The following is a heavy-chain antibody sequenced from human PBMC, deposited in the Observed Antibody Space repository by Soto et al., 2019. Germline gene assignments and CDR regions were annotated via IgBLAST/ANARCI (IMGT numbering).Heavy chain of an antibody. Sequence: ASVKVSCKASGYTFTGYYMHWVRQAPGQGLEWMGWINPTTGGTDYAQKFQGRVTMTRDTSISTAYMELSRLRSDDTAVYYCAISPASLRELCARWFDSWGQGTLVTVSS. J-gene: IGHJ5*01. D-gene: IGHD1-7*01. CDR3: AISPASLRELCARWFDS. CDR1: GYTFTGYY. V-gene: IGHV1-2*02. CDR2: INPTTGGT.